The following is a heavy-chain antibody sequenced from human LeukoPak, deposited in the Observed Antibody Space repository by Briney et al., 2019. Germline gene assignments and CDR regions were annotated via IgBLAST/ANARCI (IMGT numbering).Heavy chain of an antibody. CDR3: ARAVRVAAPPYYFDY. D-gene: IGHD6-13*01. J-gene: IGHJ4*02. CDR2: IYYSGST. CDR1: GDSIRSTTYY. Sequence: PSETLSLTCSVSGDSIRSTTYYWGWIRQPPGKGLEWIGSIYYSGSTYYNPSLKSRVTISVDTSKNQFSLKLSSVTAADTAVYYCARAVRVAAPPYYFDYWGQGTLVTVSS. V-gene: IGHV4-39*07.